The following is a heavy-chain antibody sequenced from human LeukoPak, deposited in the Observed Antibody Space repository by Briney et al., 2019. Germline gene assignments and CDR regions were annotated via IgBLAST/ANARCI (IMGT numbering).Heavy chain of an antibody. V-gene: IGHV4-61*01. CDR1: GGSVSSGSYY. CDR2: IYYSGST. CDR3: ARDRCSDGTCYDGTDV. D-gene: IGHD2-15*01. J-gene: IGHJ6*04. Sequence: SETLSLTCTVSGGSVSSGSYYWSWIRQPPGKGLEWLGYIYYSGSTNYNPSLKSRVTISLETSKNQFSLKLSSVTAADTAAYYCARDRCSDGTCYDGTDVWGNGTPVTASP.